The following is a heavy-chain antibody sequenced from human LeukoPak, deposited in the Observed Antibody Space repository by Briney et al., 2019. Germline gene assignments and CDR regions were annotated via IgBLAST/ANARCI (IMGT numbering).Heavy chain of an antibody. D-gene: IGHD3-10*01. J-gene: IGHJ3*02. Sequence: PGGSLRLSCAASGFTFNLYGMHWVRQAPGKGLELVAIMSHDASNNYYAASVKGRFTISRDNSKSTLYLQMNSLRAEDTALYYCGTIRGVCAFDMWGPGTMDTVSS. CDR1: GFTFNLYG. CDR3: GTIRGVCAFDM. CDR2: MSHDASNN. V-gene: IGHV3-30*03.